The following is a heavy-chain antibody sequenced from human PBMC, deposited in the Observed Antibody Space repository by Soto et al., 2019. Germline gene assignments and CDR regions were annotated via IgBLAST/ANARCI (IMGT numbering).Heavy chain of an antibody. CDR1: GGTISSYY. D-gene: IGHD3-3*01. CDR2: IYYSGST. V-gene: IGHV4-59*01. Sequence: PSETLSLTCPVSGGTISSYYLSWIRQPPGKGLEWIGYIYYSGSTNYNPSLKSRVTISVDTSKNQFSLKLSSVTAADTAVYYCARVPTIFGGQYGDWFDPWGQGTLVTVSS. CDR3: ARVPTIFGGQYGDWFDP. J-gene: IGHJ5*02.